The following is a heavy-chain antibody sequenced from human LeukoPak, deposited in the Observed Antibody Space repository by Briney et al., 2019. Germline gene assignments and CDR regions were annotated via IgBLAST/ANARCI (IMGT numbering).Heavy chain of an antibody. CDR3: AREYSSGESYAFDI. V-gene: IGHV1-69*06. CDR2: IIPIFGTA. D-gene: IGHD6-19*01. Sequence: SVKVSCMASGGTFSSYAISWVRQAPGQGLEWMGGIIPIFGTANYAQKFQGRVTITADKSASTAYMELSSLRSEDTAVYYCAREYSSGESYAFDIWGQGTMVTVSS. J-gene: IGHJ3*02. CDR1: GGTFSSYA.